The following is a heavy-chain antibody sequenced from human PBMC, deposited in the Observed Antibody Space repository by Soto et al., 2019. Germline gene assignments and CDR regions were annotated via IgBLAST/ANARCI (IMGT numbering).Heavy chain of an antibody. CDR1: SYTFTSYG. CDR3: ARAPGDVVVVAATITFDY. Sequence: ASDTVSFTASSYTFTSYGISSARQAPGQGLDWMGWISAYNGNTNYAQKLKGRVTMTTDTSTSTAYMELRSLRSDDTAVYYCARAPGDVVVVAATITFDYWGQGNLVTVSS. D-gene: IGHD2-15*01. J-gene: IGHJ4*02. V-gene: IGHV1-18*01. CDR2: ISAYNGNT.